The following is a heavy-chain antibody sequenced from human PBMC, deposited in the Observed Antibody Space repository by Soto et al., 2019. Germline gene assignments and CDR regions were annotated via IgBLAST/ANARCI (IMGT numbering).Heavy chain of an antibody. D-gene: IGHD2-2*01. CDR1: GFTFSSYA. CDR2: ISGSGGST. J-gene: IGHJ4*02. CDR3: AKDQRYCSSTSCRLYYFDY. Sequence: EVQLLESGGGLVQPGGSLRLSCAASGFTFSSYAMSWVRQAPGKGLEWVSAISGSGGSTYYADSVKGRFTISRDNSKNTLYLQINSLRAEDTAVYYCAKDQRYCSSTSCRLYYFDYWGQGTLVTVSS. V-gene: IGHV3-23*01.